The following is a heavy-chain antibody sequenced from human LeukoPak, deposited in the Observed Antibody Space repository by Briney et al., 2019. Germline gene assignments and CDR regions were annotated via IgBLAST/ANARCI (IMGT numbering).Heavy chain of an antibody. CDR3: AKDQYGGSPDY. V-gene: IGHV3-30*18. Sequence: SGGSLRLSCAASGFTFSSYGMHWVRQAPGKGLEWVAVISYDGSNKYYADSVKGRFTISRDNSKNTLYLQMNSLRAEDTAVYYCAKDQYGGSPDYWGQGTLVTVSS. D-gene: IGHD1-26*01. CDR2: ISYDGSNK. J-gene: IGHJ4*02. CDR1: GFTFSSYG.